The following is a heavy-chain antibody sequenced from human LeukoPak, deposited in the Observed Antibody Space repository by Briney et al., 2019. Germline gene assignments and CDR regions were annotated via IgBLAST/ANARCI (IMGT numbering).Heavy chain of an antibody. CDR3: ARETSSNGDWGSYRPGWGMDV. D-gene: IGHD3-16*02. V-gene: IGHV4-34*01. CDR1: GGTFSGYY. J-gene: IGHJ6*02. Sequence: SETLSLTCAVYGGTFSGYYWSWIRQHPGKRLEWVGESNDSGGTNYNPSLKSRVTISVDTSKNQFSLKLSSVTAADTAVYYCARETSSNGDWGSYRPGWGMDVWGQGTTVTVSS. CDR2: SNDSGGT.